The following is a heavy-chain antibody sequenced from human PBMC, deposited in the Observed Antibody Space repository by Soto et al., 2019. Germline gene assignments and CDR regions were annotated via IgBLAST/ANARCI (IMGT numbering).Heavy chain of an antibody. CDR1: GFTFSSCA. CDR3: AKGVPGIAVAGTGYFQH. Sequence: GGSLRLSCAASGFTFSSCAMSWVRQAPGKGLEWVSGISGSGDSTYYADSVKGRFTISRDNSKKTVYLQMNSLRAEDTAVYYCAKGVPGIAVAGTGYFQHWGQGT. V-gene: IGHV3-23*01. J-gene: IGHJ1*01. D-gene: IGHD6-19*01. CDR2: ISGSGDST.